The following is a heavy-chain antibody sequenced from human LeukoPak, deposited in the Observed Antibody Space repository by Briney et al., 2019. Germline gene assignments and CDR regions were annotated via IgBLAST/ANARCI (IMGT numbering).Heavy chain of an antibody. CDR1: GFTFSSYG. CDR3: AKVLSAGSGWYFPNYYYYMDV. CDR2: IRYDGSNK. J-gene: IGHJ6*03. Sequence: GGSLRLSCAASGFTFSSYGMHWVRQAPGKGLEWVAFIRYDGSNKYYADSVKGRFTISRDNSKNTLYLQMNSLRAEDTAVYYCAKVLSAGSGWYFPNYYYYMDVWGKGTTVTISS. V-gene: IGHV3-30*02. D-gene: IGHD6-19*01.